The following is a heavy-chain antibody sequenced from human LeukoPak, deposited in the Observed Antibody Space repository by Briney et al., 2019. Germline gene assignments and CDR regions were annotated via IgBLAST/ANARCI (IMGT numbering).Heavy chain of an antibody. D-gene: IGHD1-26*01. Sequence: SETLSLTCAVSGYSISSGYYWGWIRQPPGKGLEWIGSIYHSGSTYYNPSLKSRVTISVDTSKNQFSLKLSSVTAADTAVYYCARNSVGATAYWGQGTLVTVSS. CDR3: ARNSVGATAY. J-gene: IGHJ4*02. CDR1: GYSISSGYY. V-gene: IGHV4-38-2*01. CDR2: IYHSGST.